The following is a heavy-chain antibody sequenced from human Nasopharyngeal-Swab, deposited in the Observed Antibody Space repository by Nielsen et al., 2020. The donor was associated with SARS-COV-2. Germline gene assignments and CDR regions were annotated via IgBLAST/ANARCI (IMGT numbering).Heavy chain of an antibody. D-gene: IGHD6-19*01. CDR2: ISSSSSYI. CDR3: AKYTSGWGWFDP. J-gene: IGHJ5*02. CDR1: GFTFNNYN. Sequence: GGSLRLSCAASGFTFNNYNFNWVRQAPGKGLEWVSSISSSSSYIYYADSVKGRFTISRDNAKNSLYLQMTSLRAEDTAVYYCAKYTSGWGWFDPWGLGTLVTVSS. V-gene: IGHV3-21*01.